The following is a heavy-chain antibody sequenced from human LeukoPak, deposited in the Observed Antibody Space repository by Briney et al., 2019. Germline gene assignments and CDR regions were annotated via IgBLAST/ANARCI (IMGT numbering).Heavy chain of an antibody. CDR2: INPNSGAT. CDR1: GYAFTGYH. V-gene: IGHV1-2*02. CDR3: ARLNGNHFDY. Sequence: SVKVSCMASGYAFTGYHMHWVRQAPGQGLEWMAWINPNSGATDYAQKFQGRVTMTRDTSTSTAYMELSRLRSDDTAVYYCARLNGNHFDYWGQGTLVTVSS. J-gene: IGHJ4*02. D-gene: IGHD1-14*01.